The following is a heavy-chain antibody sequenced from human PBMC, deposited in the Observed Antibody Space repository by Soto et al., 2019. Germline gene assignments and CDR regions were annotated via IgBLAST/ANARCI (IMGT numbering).Heavy chain of an antibody. CDR3: TRNQVKADY. D-gene: IGHD3-22*01. Sequence: EVQLVESGGGLVQPGGSLRLSCAASGFTFSDYWMSWVRQAPGKGLEWVANIKQDESAKNYVDSVKGRFTISRDNAKSSLYLQMNSLRVEDTAVYYCTRNQVKADYWGQGTRGTVSA. V-gene: IGHV3-7*01. CDR2: IKQDESAK. J-gene: IGHJ4*02. CDR1: GFTFSDYW.